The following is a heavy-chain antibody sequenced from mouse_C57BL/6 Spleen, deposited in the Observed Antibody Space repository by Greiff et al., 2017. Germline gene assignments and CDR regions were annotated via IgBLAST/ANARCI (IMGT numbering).Heavy chain of an antibody. CDR1: GFTFNTYA. CDR2: IRSKSSNSAT. CDR3: VRDRWEMGVFDY. V-gene: IGHV10-3*01. Sequence: EVQLQESGGGLVQPKGSLKLSCAASGFTFNTYAMHWVRQAPGKGLEWVARIRSKSSNSATYYADSVKDRFTISRDDSQSMLYLQMNNLKTEDTAMYDCVRDRWEMGVFDYWGQGTTLTVSS. D-gene: IGHD1-1*02. J-gene: IGHJ2*01.